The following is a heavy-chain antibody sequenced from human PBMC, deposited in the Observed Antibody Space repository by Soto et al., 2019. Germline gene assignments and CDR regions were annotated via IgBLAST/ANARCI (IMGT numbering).Heavy chain of an antibody. CDR2: IYYSGST. J-gene: IGHJ6*03. D-gene: IGHD3-3*01. V-gene: IGHV4-59*01. CDR3: ARDLREPPDFWSGYYTGYYYYYYMDV. Sequence: SETLSLTCTVSGGSISSYYWSWIRQPPGKGLEWIGYIYYSGSTNYNPSLKSRVTISVDTSKNQFSLKLSSVTAADTAVYYCARDLREPPDFWSGYYTGYYYYYYMDVWGKGTTVTVSS. CDR1: GGSISSYY.